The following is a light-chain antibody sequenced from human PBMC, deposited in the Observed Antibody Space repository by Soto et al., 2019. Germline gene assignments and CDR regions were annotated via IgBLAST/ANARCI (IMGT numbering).Light chain of an antibody. CDR2: GAS. CDR3: QQYGNSPST. Sequence: EIVLPQSPTTLSLTPGERAPLSCRASQSVSSSYLAWYQQKPGQAPRLLIYGASSRATGIPVRFSGSGSGTDFTLTISRLEPEDFAVYYCQQYGNSPSTFGQGTKV. CDR1: QSVSSSY. J-gene: IGKJ1*01. V-gene: IGKV3-20*01.